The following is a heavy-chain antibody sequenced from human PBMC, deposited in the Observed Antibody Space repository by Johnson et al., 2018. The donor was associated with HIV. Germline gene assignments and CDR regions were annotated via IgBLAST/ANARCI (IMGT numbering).Heavy chain of an antibody. CDR1: GFTFSSYA. Sequence: VQLLESGGGLVQPGGSLRLSCAASGFTFSSYAMSWVRQAPGKGLEWVSAISGSGGSTYYADSVKGRFTISRDNSKNTLYLQMNSLRAEDTAVYYCARAYYDSGGYYPHAFHVWCQVTMVTVSS. CDR2: ISGSGGST. V-gene: IGHV3-23*01. J-gene: IGHJ3*01. D-gene: IGHD3-22*01. CDR3: ARAYYDSGGYYPHAFHV.